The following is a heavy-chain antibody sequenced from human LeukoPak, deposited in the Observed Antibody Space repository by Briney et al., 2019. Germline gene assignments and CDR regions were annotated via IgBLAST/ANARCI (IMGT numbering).Heavy chain of an antibody. D-gene: IGHD2-8*02. CDR2: ISDYNGNT. CDR3: ARVLRWGSPYYYGMDV. CDR1: GYTFSSYG. Sequence: ASVKVSCKASGYTFSSYGISWVRQAPGQGLEWTGWISDYNGNTNYAQKVQGRVTMTTDTSTSTAYMEVRSLRSDDTAVYYCARVLRWGSPYYYGMDVWGQGTTVTVSS. J-gene: IGHJ6*02. V-gene: IGHV1-18*01.